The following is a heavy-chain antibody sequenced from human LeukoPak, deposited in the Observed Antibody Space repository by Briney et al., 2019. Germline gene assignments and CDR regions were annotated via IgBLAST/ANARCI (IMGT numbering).Heavy chain of an antibody. CDR3: ARVRDYYDSSGYVGYYFDY. D-gene: IGHD3-22*01. CDR2: IWYDGSNK. J-gene: IGHJ4*02. Sequence: GGSLRLSCAASGFTFSNYGMHWVRQAPGKGLEWVAVIWYDGSNKYYADSVKGRFTISRDNSKNTLYLQMNSLRAEDTAVYCCARVRDYYDSSGYVGYYFDYWGQGTLVTVSS. V-gene: IGHV3-33*01. CDR1: GFTFSNYG.